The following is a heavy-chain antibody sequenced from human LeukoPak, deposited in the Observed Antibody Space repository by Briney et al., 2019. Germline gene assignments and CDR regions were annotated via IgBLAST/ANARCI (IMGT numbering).Heavy chain of an antibody. D-gene: IGHD6-19*01. CDR3: ARHSSGWYSPLWFDP. CDR1: GGSISSYY. Sequence: SETLSLTCTVSGGSISSYYWGWIRQPPGKRLEWIGSIYYSGSTYYNPSLKSRVTISVDTSKNQFSLKLSSVTAADTAVYYCARHSSGWYSPLWFDPWGQGTLVTVSS. J-gene: IGHJ5*02. CDR2: IYYSGST. V-gene: IGHV4-39*01.